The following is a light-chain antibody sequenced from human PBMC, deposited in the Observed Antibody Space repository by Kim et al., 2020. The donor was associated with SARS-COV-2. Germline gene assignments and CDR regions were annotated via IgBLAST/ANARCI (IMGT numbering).Light chain of an antibody. CDR3: QTWGTGWV. Sequence: GALVRLTSTLSRGHSNYAVAWHQQEPGKGPRYLMKVNSDGSRSKGDGIPHRFSGSSSGAERYLTISSLQSEDETDYYCQTWGTGWVFGGGTKLTVL. CDR2: VNSDGSR. J-gene: IGLJ3*02. CDR1: RGHSNYA. V-gene: IGLV4-69*02.